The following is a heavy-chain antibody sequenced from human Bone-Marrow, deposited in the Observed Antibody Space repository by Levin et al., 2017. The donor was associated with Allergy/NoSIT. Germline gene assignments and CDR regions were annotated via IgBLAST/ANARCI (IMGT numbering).Heavy chain of an antibody. Sequence: PSETLSLTCAVSGGSISSSNWWSWVRQPPGKGLEWIGEIYHSGSTNYNPSLKSRVTISVDKSKNQFSLKLSSVTAADTAVYYCARVGEWGVPVNAYSSGWYWFDPWGQGTLVTVSS. D-gene: IGHD6-19*01. V-gene: IGHV4-4*02. J-gene: IGHJ5*02. CDR3: ARVGEWGVPVNAYSSGWYWFDP. CDR1: GGSISSSNW. CDR2: IYHSGST.